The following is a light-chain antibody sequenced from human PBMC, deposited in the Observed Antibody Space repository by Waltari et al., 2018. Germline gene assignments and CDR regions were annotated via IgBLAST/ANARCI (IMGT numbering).Light chain of an antibody. V-gene: IGKV4-1*01. J-gene: IGKJ1*01. Sequence: DIVMTQSPDSLAVSLGERATINRKSSQSVLYSSNNKNYLAWYQQKPGQPPKLLIYWASTRESGVPDRFSGSGSGTDFTLTISSLQAEDVAVYYCQQYYSNTGTFGQGTKVEIK. CDR2: WAS. CDR1: QSVLYSSNNKNY. CDR3: QQYYSNTGT.